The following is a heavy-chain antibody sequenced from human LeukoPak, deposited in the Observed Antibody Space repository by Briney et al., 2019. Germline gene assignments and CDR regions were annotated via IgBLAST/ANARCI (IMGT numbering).Heavy chain of an antibody. Sequence: SETLSLTCTVSGYSISSGYYWGWIRRPPGKGLEWIGSIYHSGSTYYNPSLKSRVTISVDTSKNQFSLKLSSVTAADTAVYYCARDSPANDILTGYYEYNWFDPWGQGTLVTVSS. D-gene: IGHD3-9*01. J-gene: IGHJ5*02. CDR2: IYHSGST. V-gene: IGHV4-38-2*02. CDR1: GYSISSGYY. CDR3: ARDSPANDILTGYYEYNWFDP.